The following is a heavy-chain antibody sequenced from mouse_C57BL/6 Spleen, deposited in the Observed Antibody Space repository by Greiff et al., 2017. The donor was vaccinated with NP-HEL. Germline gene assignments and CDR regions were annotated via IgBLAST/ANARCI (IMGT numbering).Heavy chain of an antibody. V-gene: IGHV7-1*01. CDR3: ARDAYYAMDY. CDR1: GFTFSDFY. CDR2: SRNKANDYTT. Sequence: EVKLVESGGGLVQSGRSLRLSCATSGFTFSDFYMEWVRQAPGKGLEWIAASRNKANDYTTEYSASVKGRFIVSRDTSQSILYLQMNAVRAEDTAIYYCARDAYYAMDYWGQGTSVTVSS. J-gene: IGHJ4*01.